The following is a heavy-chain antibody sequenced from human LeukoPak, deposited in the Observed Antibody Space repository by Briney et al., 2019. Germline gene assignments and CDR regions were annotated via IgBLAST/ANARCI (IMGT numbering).Heavy chain of an antibody. CDR2: IYSGDSS. Sequence: SGGSLILSCAASGFTVSSNYMTWVRQAPGEGLEWFSVIYSGDSSYYADSVKGRFTISRDNSKNTLYLQMNSLRAEDTAVYYCARVTGGYYFDYWGHGTLVTVSS. CDR1: GFTVSSNY. CDR3: ARVTGGYYFDY. V-gene: IGHV3-53*01. D-gene: IGHD3-16*01. J-gene: IGHJ4*01.